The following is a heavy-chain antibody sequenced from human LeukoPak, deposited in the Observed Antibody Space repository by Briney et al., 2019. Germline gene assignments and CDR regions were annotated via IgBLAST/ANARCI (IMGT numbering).Heavy chain of an antibody. CDR2: ISSSSSYI. CDR1: GFTFSSYS. D-gene: IGHD6-25*01. Sequence: GGSLRLSCAASGFTFSSYSMNWVRQAPGKGLEWVSSISSSSSYIYYADSVKGRFTISRDNAKNSPYLQMNSLRAEDMAVYYCARDGGQSAPLGPYYYYYMDVWGKGTTVTVSS. J-gene: IGHJ6*03. V-gene: IGHV3-21*01. CDR3: ARDGGQSAPLGPYYYYYMDV.